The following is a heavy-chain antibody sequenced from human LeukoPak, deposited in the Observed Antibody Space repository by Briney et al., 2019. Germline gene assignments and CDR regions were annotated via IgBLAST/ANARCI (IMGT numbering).Heavy chain of an antibody. D-gene: IGHD5-18*01. CDR2: IYYSGST. V-gene: IGHV4-39*07. J-gene: IGHJ5*02. Sequence: SETLSLTCTVSGGSISSSSYYWGWIRQPPGKGLEWIGSIYYSGSTYYNPSLKSRVTISVDTSKNQFSLKLSSVTAADTAVYYCARGGYGRANWFDPWGQGTLVTVSS. CDR3: ARGGYGRANWFDP. CDR1: GGSISSSSYY.